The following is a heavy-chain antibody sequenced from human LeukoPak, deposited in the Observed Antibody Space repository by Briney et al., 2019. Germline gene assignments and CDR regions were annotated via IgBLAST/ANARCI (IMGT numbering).Heavy chain of an antibody. D-gene: IGHD6-19*01. J-gene: IGHJ2*01. CDR2: ISTSGDST. CDR1: GFTFSSYG. CDR3: AKARGSGYYSSFDL. V-gene: IGHV3-23*01. Sequence: GRSLRLSCAASGFTFSSYGMHWVRQAPGKGLEWVSSISTSGDSTAYAASVKGRFTISRDNSKNTLFLQMNSLRAEDTAVYYCAKARGSGYYSSFDLWGRGTLVTVSS.